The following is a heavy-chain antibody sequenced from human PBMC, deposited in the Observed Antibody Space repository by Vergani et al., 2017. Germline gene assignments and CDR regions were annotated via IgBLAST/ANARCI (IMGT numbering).Heavy chain of an antibody. V-gene: IGHV3-23*01. J-gene: IGHJ4*02. D-gene: IGHD3-22*01. CDR1: GFTFSACP. CDR2: MSARYPST. Sequence: EVQLLQSGGGVIQPGGSVRLSCAASGFTFSACPMTWVRQAPGKGLEWVSAMSARYPSTYYADSVKGRFTIARDNSKNMLYLQMNILRAEDTAVYYCARRSYDTTPYVQGGNDCWGQGTLVSVSS. CDR3: ARRSYDTTPYVQGGNDC.